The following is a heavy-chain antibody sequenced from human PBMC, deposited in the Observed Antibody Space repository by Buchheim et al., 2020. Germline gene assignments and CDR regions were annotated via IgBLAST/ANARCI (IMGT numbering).Heavy chain of an antibody. CDR1: GGSISSYY. D-gene: IGHD5-12*01. Sequence: QVQLQESGPGLVKPSETLSLTCTVSGGSISSYYWSWIRQPPGKGLEWIGYIYYSGSTNYNPSLKSRVTISVDTSKNQFSLKLSSVTAADTAVYYRARARLRSLSSFDYWGQGTL. CDR2: IYYSGST. CDR3: ARARLRSLSSFDY. J-gene: IGHJ4*02. V-gene: IGHV4-59*01.